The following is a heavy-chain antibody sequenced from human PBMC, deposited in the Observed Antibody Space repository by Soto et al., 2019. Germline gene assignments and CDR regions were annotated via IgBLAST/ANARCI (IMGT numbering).Heavy chain of an antibody. CDR3: ARDEGKWQFKYYYMDV. Sequence: PGESLRLSCAASGFTFSDYYMSWIRQAPGKGLEWVSYISSSGSTIYYADSVKGRFTISRDNAKNSLYLQMNSLRAEDTAVYYCARDEGKWQFKYYYMDVWGKGSTVTVSS. CDR2: ISSSGSTI. D-gene: IGHD5-12*01. CDR1: GFTFSDYY. V-gene: IGHV3-11*01. J-gene: IGHJ6*03.